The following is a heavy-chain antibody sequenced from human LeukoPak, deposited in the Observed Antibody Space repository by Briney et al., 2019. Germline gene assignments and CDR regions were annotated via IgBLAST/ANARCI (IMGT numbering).Heavy chain of an antibody. CDR2: ISGSGGST. V-gene: IGHV3-23*01. D-gene: IGHD5-18*01. Sequence: GGSLRLSYAASGFTFSSYGMSWVRQAPGKGLEWVSAISGSGGSTYYADSVKGRFTISRDNSKNTLYLQMNSLRAEDTAVYYCAKYGLGSGIQVWGDFGMDVWGQGTTVTVSS. CDR1: GFTFSSYG. J-gene: IGHJ6*02. CDR3: AKYGLGSGIQVWGDFGMDV.